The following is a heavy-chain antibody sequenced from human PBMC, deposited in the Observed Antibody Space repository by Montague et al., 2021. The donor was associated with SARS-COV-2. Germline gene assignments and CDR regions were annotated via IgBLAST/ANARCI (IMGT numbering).Heavy chain of an antibody. CDR2: ISSSGKT. D-gene: IGHD3-22*01. V-gene: IGHV4-4*09. J-gene: IGHJ2*01. CDR3: ARRGYYDSAGYHWHLDL. Sequence: SETLSLTCTVSGGSINDHYRSWIRQSPGKGLEWIGYISSSGKTNYNPSLKSRVTLSADASRNEFSLKPDSVTAADTAVYFCARRGYYDSAGYHWHLDLWGRGMLVTVSS. CDR1: GGSINDHY.